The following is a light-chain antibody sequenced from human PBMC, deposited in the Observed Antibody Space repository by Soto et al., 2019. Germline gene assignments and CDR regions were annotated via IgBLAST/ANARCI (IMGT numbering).Light chain of an antibody. J-gene: IGKJ1*01. CDR1: QTVTSSY. CDR3: QQYGNSPRT. V-gene: IGKV3-20*01. CDR2: GAS. Sequence: EILLPRSTGTLSLSPRERATLSCSSSQTVTSSYLAWYQQKPGQAPRLLIYGASSRATGIPDRFSGSGSGTDFTLTISRLEPEDFAVYYCQQYGNSPRTFGQGTKVDIK.